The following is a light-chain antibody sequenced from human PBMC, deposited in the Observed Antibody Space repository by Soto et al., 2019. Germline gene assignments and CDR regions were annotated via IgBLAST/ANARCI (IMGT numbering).Light chain of an antibody. J-gene: IGKJ4*01. V-gene: IGKV1-5*03. CDR3: QQHANYPIT. CDR1: RNIGSW. CDR2: KAS. Sequence: DIQMTQSPSTLSASIGDRVTITCRASRNIGSWLAWYQQKAGKAPNLLIYKASTLETGVPSRFSGSASGTEFTRTISSLQPDDFATDYCQQHANYPITFGGGTKVEI.